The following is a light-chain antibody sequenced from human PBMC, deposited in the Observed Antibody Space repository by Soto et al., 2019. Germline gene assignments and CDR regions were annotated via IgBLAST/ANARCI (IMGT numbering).Light chain of an antibody. CDR3: QHGWS. CDR1: QSISSW. J-gene: IGKJ1*01. V-gene: IGKV1-5*01. Sequence: TQAPVTLSLSPAETATLACRASQSISSWLAWYQQKPGKAPKLLIYDASSLESGVPSRFSGSGFGTEFTLTVSILQPDDFATYYCQHGWSFGQGTKVDIK. CDR2: DAS.